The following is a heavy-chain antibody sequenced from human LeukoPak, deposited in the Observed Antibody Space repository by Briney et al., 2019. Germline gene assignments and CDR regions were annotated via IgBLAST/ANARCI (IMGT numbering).Heavy chain of an antibody. Sequence: SETLPLTCTVSGGSVSSGSYYWSWIRQPPGKGLEWIGYIYYSGSTNYNPSLKSRVTISVDTSKNQFSLKLSSVTAADTAVYYCASYSYGLQDWFDPWGQGTLVTVSS. D-gene: IGHD5-18*01. CDR3: ASYSYGLQDWFDP. V-gene: IGHV4-61*01. CDR1: GGSVSSGSYY. CDR2: IYYSGST. J-gene: IGHJ5*02.